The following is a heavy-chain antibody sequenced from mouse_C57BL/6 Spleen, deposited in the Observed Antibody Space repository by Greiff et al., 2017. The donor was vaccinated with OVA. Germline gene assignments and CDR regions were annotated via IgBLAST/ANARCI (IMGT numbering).Heavy chain of an antibody. CDR2: INPSTGGT. CDR3: ARETGSSLDY. J-gene: IGHJ2*01. D-gene: IGHD1-1*01. V-gene: IGHV1-42*01. CDR1: GYSFTGYY. Sequence: VQLQQSGPELVKPGASVKISCKASGYSFTGYYMNWVKQSPEKSLEWIGEINPSTGGTTSNQKFKAKATLTVDKSSSTAYMQLKSLTSEDSAVYYCARETGSSLDYWGQGTTLTVSS.